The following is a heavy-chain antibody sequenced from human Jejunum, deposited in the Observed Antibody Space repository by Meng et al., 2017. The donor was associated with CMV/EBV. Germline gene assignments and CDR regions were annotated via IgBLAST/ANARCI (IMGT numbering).Heavy chain of an antibody. V-gene: IGHV1-18*04. D-gene: IGHD3-3*01. CDR1: YA. CDR2: IGAYNGNT. CDR3: ARDPHDFWSSYFFDP. J-gene: IGHJ5*02. Sequence: YAISWVRQAPGQGLEWMGWIGAYNGNTEYAQKFQGRVSMTTDTSTSTAYMELRSLRSDDTAVYYCARDPHDFWSSYFFDPWGQGTLVTVSS.